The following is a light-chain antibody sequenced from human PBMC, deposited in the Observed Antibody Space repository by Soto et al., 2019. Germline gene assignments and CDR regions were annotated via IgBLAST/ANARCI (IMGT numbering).Light chain of an antibody. Sequence: EIVMTQSPYTLYVSPGEGATLSCRASQSVRTKLAWYQQKAGQAPRLLIYGASTRATGIPARFSGSGSGTEFTLTISSLQSEDFEVYYCQQYNNWPITFGQGTRLEIK. J-gene: IGKJ5*01. V-gene: IGKV3-15*01. CDR3: QQYNNWPIT. CDR2: GAS. CDR1: QSVRTK.